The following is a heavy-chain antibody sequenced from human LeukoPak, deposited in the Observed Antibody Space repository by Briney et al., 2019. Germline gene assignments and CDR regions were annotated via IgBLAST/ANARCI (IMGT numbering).Heavy chain of an antibody. D-gene: IGHD2-2*01. CDR3: AATCSSTSCYGSDY. Sequence: GGSLRLSCAASGFTFSTYAMNWVRQAPGKGLQWVSEISSSGGPTYYADSVKGRFTICRDNSKNTVYLQMNSLRAEDTAVYYYAATCSSTSCYGSDYWGQGTLVTVSS. CDR1: GFTFSTYA. V-gene: IGHV3-23*01. CDR2: ISSSGGPT. J-gene: IGHJ4*02.